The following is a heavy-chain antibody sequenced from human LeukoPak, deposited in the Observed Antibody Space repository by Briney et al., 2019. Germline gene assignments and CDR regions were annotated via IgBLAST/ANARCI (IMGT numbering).Heavy chain of an antibody. Sequence: SETLSLTCTVSDGSITRSSYYWGWIRQTPGEGLDWIGSIYYSGIAYYNPSLQGRVTMSVDTSKSQFSLKLNSVTVADTAVYYCARLRVTTGFDYWDQGIPVTVSS. D-gene: IGHD2-21*02. CDR3: ARLRVTTGFDY. J-gene: IGHJ4*02. CDR1: DGSITRSSYY. CDR2: IYYSGIA. V-gene: IGHV4-39*01.